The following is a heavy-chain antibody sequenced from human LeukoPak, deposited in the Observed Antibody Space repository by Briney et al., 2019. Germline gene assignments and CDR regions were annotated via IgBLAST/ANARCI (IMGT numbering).Heavy chain of an antibody. J-gene: IGHJ4*02. CDR3: AKPTTVLASYYFDY. Sequence: GGSLRLSCAASGFTFSSYGMQWVRQAPGKGLEWVAIISYDGRDKFYEDSVKGRFTISRDNSKNTLYLQMNNLRAEDTAVYYCAKPTTVLASYYFDYWGQGTLVTVSS. D-gene: IGHD4-17*01. CDR2: ISYDGRDK. CDR1: GFTFSSYG. V-gene: IGHV3-30*18.